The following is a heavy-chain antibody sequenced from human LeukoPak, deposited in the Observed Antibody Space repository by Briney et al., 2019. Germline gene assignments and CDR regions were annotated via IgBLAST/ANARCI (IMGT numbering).Heavy chain of an antibody. CDR2: IRRRAYGGAA. CDR3: SRNGLVDFDY. CDR1: GFAFDDFA. Sequence: PGQSLRLSCTTSGFAFDDFAMSWVRQPAGKGLEWVGFIRRRAYGGAAEYAASVKGRFIISRDDSKGIAYLQMNSLKTEDTAVYYCSRNGLVDFDYWGQGSRAIVSP. V-gene: IGHV3-49*04. J-gene: IGHJ4*02.